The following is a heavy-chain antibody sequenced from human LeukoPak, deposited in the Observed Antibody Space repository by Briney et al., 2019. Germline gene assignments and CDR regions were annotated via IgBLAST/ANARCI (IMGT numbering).Heavy chain of an antibody. CDR3: ARDIVVVVAATPGGWFDH. J-gene: IGHJ5*02. CDR1: GYTFTGYY. CDR2: INPNSGGT. Sequence: ASVKVSCKASGYTFTGYYMHWVRQAPGQGLEWMGWINPNSGGTNYAQKFQGRVTMTRDTSISTAYMELSRLRSDDTAVYYCARDIVVVVAATPGGWFDHWGQGTLVTVSS. V-gene: IGHV1-2*02. D-gene: IGHD2-15*01.